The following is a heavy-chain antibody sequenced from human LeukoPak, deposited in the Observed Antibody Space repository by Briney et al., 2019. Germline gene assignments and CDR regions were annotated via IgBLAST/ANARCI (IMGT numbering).Heavy chain of an antibody. CDR2: ISRSGGST. CDR3: ANAPYDIVTGYYSHR. V-gene: IGHV3-23*01. Sequence: GGSLRLSCAASGFTFSSYAMSWVRQAPGKGLEWVSAISRSGGSTYYADSVKGRFTISRDNSQNTLYLQMNSLRAEDTAVYYCANAPYDIVTGYYSHRWGQGTLVTVSS. D-gene: IGHD3-9*01. J-gene: IGHJ5*02. CDR1: GFTFSSYA.